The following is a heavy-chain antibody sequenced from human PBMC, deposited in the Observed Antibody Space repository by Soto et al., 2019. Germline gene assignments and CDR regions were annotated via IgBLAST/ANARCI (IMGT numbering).Heavy chain of an antibody. J-gene: IGHJ5*02. Sequence: QVQLQESGPGLVKPSETLSLTCTVSGDSVSKYYWNWIRQPAGKGLEWIGRIHSTRSPNYNPSLTSRVTLSVDTSKNQFSLNLNLSSVTAADTAVSYCGSSPAYGDYANLDTWGQGTLVTVAS. CDR2: IHSTRSP. D-gene: IGHD4-17*01. CDR1: GDSVSKYY. CDR3: GSSPAYGDYANLDT. V-gene: IGHV4-4*07.